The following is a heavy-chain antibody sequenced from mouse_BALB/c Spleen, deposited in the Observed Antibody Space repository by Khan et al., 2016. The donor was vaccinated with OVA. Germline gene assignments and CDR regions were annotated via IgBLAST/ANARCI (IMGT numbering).Heavy chain of an antibody. V-gene: IGHV5-9-3*01. Sequence: EVELVESGGGLVKPGGSLKLSCAASGFSFSNYVMSWVRQTPEKRLEWVATISNGGSYTFYLDSVQGRFTISRDNAKNTLYLQMSSLRSEDTAMYYCTRHGDYGRGLFDYWGQGTTLTVSS. D-gene: IGHD1-1*01. J-gene: IGHJ2*01. CDR3: TRHGDYGRGLFDY. CDR2: ISNGGSYT. CDR1: GFSFSNYV.